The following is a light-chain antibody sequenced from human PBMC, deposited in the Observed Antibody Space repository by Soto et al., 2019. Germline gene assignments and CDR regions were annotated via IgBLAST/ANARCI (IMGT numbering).Light chain of an antibody. V-gene: IGLV2-8*01. Sequence: QSVLTQPPSASGSPGQSVTISCTGTSSDVGRSDSVSWYQQHPGKAPKLIIYEVTKRPSGVPDRLSGSKSGNTASLTVSGLQPEDEAHYYCSSFVGGNTYVFGTGTKLTVL. CDR3: SSFVGGNTYV. J-gene: IGLJ1*01. CDR2: EVT. CDR1: SSDVGRSDS.